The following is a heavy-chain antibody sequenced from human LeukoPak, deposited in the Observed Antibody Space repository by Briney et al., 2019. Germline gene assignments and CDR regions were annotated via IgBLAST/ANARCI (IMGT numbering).Heavy chain of an antibody. J-gene: IGHJ6*02. CDR1: GGSFSGYY. V-gene: IGHV4-34*01. Sequence: SETLSLTCAVYGGSFSGYYWSWIRQPPGKGLEWIGEINHSGSTNYNPSLKSRVTISVDTSKNQFSLKLSSVTAADTAEYYCARGIQAVYYYYGMDVWGQGTTVTVSS. CDR3: ARGIQAVYYYYGMDV. D-gene: IGHD4-17*01. CDR2: INHSGST.